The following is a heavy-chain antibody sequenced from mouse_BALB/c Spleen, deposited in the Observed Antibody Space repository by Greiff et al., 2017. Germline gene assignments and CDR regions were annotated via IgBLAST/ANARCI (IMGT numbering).Heavy chain of an antibody. CDR1: GYTFSSYW. Sequence: VQLQQSGAELMKPGASVKISCKATGYTFSSYWIEWVKQRPGHGLEWIGEILPGSGSTNYNEKFKGKATFTADTSSNTAYMQLSSLTSEDSAVYYCARWSGAGRGAMDYWGQGTSVTVSS. J-gene: IGHJ4*01. CDR2: ILPGSGST. D-gene: IGHD1-1*01. V-gene: IGHV1-9*01. CDR3: ARWSGAGRGAMDY.